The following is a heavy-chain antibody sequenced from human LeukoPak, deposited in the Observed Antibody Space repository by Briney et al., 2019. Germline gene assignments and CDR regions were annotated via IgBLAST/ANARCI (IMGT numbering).Heavy chain of an antibody. Sequence: KPSETLSLTCAVYGGSFSGYYWSWIRQPPGKGLEWIGEINHSRSTNYNPSLKSRVTISVDTSKNQFSLKLSSVTAADTAVYYCARAPSRYCSGGSCWGTLFDYWGQGTLVTVSS. CDR2: INHSRST. V-gene: IGHV4-34*01. J-gene: IGHJ4*02. CDR1: GGSFSGYY. CDR3: ARAPSRYCSGGSCWGTLFDY. D-gene: IGHD2-15*01.